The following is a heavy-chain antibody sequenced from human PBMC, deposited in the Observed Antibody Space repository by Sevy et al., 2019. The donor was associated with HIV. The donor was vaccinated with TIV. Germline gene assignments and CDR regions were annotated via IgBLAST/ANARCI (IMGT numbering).Heavy chain of an antibody. D-gene: IGHD3-10*02. CDR2: IVVGSGNT. Sequence: ASVTVSCKASGFTFTSSAVQWVRQARGQRLEWIGWIVVGSGNTNYAQKFQERVTITRDMSTSTAYMELSSLRSEDTAVYYCAAAMYYYYYYGMDVWGQGTTVTVSS. V-gene: IGHV1-58*01. CDR1: GFTFTSSA. CDR3: AAAMYYYYYYGMDV. J-gene: IGHJ6*02.